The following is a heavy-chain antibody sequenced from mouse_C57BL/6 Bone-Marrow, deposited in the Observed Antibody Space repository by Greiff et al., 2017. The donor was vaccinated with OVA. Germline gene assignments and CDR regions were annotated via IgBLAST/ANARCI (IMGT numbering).Heavy chain of an antibody. CDR3: AREHYGSSSWFAY. V-gene: IGHV5-4*01. Sequence: EVQRVESGGGLVKPGGSLKLSCAASGFTFSSYAMSWVRQTPEKRLEWVATISDGGSYTYYPDNVKGRFTISRDNAKNNLYLQMSHLKSEDTAMYYCAREHYGSSSWFAYWGQGTLVTVSA. J-gene: IGHJ3*01. CDR1: GFTFSSYA. D-gene: IGHD1-1*01. CDR2: ISDGGSYT.